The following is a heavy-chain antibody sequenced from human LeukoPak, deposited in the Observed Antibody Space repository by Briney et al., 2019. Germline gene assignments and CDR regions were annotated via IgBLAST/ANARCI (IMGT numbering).Heavy chain of an antibody. J-gene: IGHJ4*02. CDR3: ATAYYYGAGSPPRGGKRPTDY. D-gene: IGHD3-10*01. CDR2: ISGSGGST. Sequence: GGSLRLSCAASGFTFSSYAMSWVRQAPGKGLEWVSAISGSGGSTYYEDTVKGRFAISRDNSKKKLNLQMNTLRAEDRAVYYSATAYYYGAGSPPRGGKRPTDYWGQGTLVSVSS. CDR1: GFTFSSYA. V-gene: IGHV3-23*01.